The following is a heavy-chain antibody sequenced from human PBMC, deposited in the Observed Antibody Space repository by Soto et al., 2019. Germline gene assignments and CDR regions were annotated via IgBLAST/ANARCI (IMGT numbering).Heavy chain of an antibody. J-gene: IGHJ3*02. Sequence: SETLSLTCTVSGGSISSYYWSWIRQPAGKGLEWIGRIYTSGSTNYNPSLKSRVTMSVDTSKNQFSLKLSSVTAADTAVYYCARDFPETTYDFWSGYYSDDAFDIWGQGAMVTVSS. D-gene: IGHD3-3*01. CDR2: IYTSGST. CDR3: ARDFPETTYDFWSGYYSDDAFDI. CDR1: GGSISSYY. V-gene: IGHV4-4*07.